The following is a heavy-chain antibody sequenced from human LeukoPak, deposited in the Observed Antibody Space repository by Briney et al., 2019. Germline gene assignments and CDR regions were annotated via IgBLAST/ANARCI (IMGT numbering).Heavy chain of an antibody. D-gene: IGHD6-13*01. CDR3: ASTGSSWLYDY. CDR1: TFNFSDYS. V-gene: IGHV3-21*01. Sequence: GGSLRLSCAASTFNFSDYSINWVRQAPGKGLEWVSSISSSSSYIYYADSVKGRFTISRDNAKNSLYLQMNSLRAEDTAVYYCASTGSSWLYDYWGQGTLVTVSS. CDR2: ISSSSSYI. J-gene: IGHJ4*02.